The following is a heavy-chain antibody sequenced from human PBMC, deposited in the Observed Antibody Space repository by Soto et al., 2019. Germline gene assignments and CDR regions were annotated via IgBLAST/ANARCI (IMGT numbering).Heavy chain of an antibody. CDR1: GYTFTSYY. V-gene: IGHV1-8*01. D-gene: IGHD3-3*01. CDR2: MNPNSGNT. CDR3: ARGARRGRITIFGVVPNAPYYFDY. Sequence: ASVKVSCKASGYTFTSYYINWVRQATGQGLEWMGWMNPNSGNTGYAQKFQGRVTMTRNTSISTAYMELSSLRSEDTAVYYCARGARRGRITIFGVVPNAPYYFDYWGQGTLVTVSS. J-gene: IGHJ4*02.